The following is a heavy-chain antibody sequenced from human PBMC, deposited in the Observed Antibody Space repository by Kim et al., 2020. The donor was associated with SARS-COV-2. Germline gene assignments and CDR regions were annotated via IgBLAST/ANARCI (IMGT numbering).Heavy chain of an antibody. J-gene: IGHJ4*02. D-gene: IGHD2-21*01. CDR1: GGSISSYY. CDR3: AREATIDGFWDVVVDY. V-gene: IGHV4-4*07. CDR2: IYTSGST. Sequence: SETLSLTCTVSGGSISSYYWSWIRQPAGKGLEWIGRIYTSGSTNYNPSLKSRVTMSVDTSKNQFSLKLSSVTAADTAVYYCAREATIDGFWDVVVDYWGQGTLVTVSS.